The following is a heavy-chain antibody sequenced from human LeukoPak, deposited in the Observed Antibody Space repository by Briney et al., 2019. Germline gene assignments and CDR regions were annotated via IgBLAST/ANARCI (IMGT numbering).Heavy chain of an antibody. CDR3: ARWSGWNDPYYFDY. CDR1: GGSISSYY. J-gene: IGHJ4*02. D-gene: IGHD1-1*01. CDR2: IYYSGST. V-gene: IGHV4-59*08. Sequence: SETLSLTCTVSGGSISSYYWSWIRQPPGKGLEWIGYIYYSGSTNYNPSLKSRVTISVDTSKNQFSLKLSSVTAVDTAVYYCARWSGWNDPYYFDYWGQGTLVTVSS.